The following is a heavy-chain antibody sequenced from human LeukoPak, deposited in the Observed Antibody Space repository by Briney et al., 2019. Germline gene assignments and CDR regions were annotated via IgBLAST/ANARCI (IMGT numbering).Heavy chain of an antibody. CDR1: GFTFSSYA. V-gene: IGHV3-30*04. D-gene: IGHD3-9*01. CDR2: ISYDGSNK. J-gene: IGHJ1*01. Sequence: GGSLRLSCAASGFTFSSYAMHWVRQAPGKGLEWVAVISYDGSNKYYADSVKGRFTISRDNSKNTLYLQMNSLRAEDTAVYYCAGNTRYFDWLTTAEYFQHWGQGTLVTVSS. CDR3: AGNTRYFDWLTTAEYFQH.